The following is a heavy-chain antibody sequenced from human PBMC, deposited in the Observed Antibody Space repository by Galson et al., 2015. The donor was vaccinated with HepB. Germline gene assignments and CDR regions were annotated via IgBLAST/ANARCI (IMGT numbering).Heavy chain of an antibody. J-gene: IGHJ4*02. CDR2: ITPMFGTA. D-gene: IGHD3-10*01. V-gene: IGHV1-69*13. CDR3: ARGYGSGSFYYHY. CDR1: GGTFSTYA. Sequence: SVKVSCKASGGTFSTYAISWVRQAPGQGLEWMGGITPMFGTANYAQKFQGRVTITADESTSTAYMELSSLRSEDTAVYYCARGYGSGSFYYHYWGQGTLVTVSS.